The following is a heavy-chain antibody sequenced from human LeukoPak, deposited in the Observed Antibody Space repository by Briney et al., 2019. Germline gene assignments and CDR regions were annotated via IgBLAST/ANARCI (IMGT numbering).Heavy chain of an antibody. CDR3: ARRIVVVPAAMDAFDI. CDR2: IYTSGST. Sequence: SQTLSLTCTVSGGSISSGSYYWSWIRQPAGKGLEWIGRIYTSGSTNYNPSLKSRVTISVDTSKNQFSLKLSSVTAADTAVYYCARRIVVVPAAMDAFDIWGQGTMVTVSS. D-gene: IGHD2-2*01. J-gene: IGHJ3*02. CDR1: GGSISSGSYY. V-gene: IGHV4-61*02.